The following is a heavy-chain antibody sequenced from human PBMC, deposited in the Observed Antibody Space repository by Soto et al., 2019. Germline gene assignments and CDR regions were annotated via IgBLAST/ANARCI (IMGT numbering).Heavy chain of an antibody. CDR2: ISYDGSNK. J-gene: IGHJ4*02. CDR1: GFTFSSYG. D-gene: IGHD1-26*01. Sequence: PGGSLRLSCAASGFTFSSYGMHWVRQAPGKGLEWVAVISYDGSNKYYADSVKGRFTISRDNSKNTLYLQMNSLRAEDTAVYYCAKDSPSSGSYAYWSQGTRVTVS. CDR3: AKDSPSSGSYAY. V-gene: IGHV3-30*18.